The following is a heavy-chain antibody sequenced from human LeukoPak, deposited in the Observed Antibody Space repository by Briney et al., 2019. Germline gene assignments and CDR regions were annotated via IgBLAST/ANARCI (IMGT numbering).Heavy chain of an antibody. CDR2: INHDGSER. D-gene: IGHD3-16*02. CDR3: ATFVGTVSGSYTVPGGLLV. J-gene: IGHJ6*04. Sequence: GGSLRLSCVALEFEPTYFWMTWVRRAPGKALEWVANINHDGSERFYLDSVRGRFTISRDNAKNSLYLQMNSLRAEDTAVYYCATFVGTVSGSYTVPGGLLVWGKGTTVSVSS. CDR1: EFEPTYFW. V-gene: IGHV3-7*01.